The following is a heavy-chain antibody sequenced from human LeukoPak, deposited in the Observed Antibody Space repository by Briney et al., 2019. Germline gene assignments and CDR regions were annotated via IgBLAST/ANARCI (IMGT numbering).Heavy chain of an antibody. CDR1: GYTFTGYY. D-gene: IGHD5-18*01. J-gene: IGHJ4*02. CDR3: ARVGDSYGLYYFDY. CDR2: INPNSGGT. V-gene: IGHV1-2*02. Sequence: ASVKVSCKASGYTFTGYYMHWVQQAPGQGLEWMGWINPNSGGTNYAQKFQGRVTMTRDTSISTAYMELSRLRSDDTAVYYCARVGDSYGLYYFDYWGQGTLVTVSS.